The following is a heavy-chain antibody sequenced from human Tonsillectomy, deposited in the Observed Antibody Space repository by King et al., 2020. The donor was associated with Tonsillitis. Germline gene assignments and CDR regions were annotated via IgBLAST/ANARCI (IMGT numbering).Heavy chain of an antibody. Sequence: QVQLQQWGTGLLKPSETLSLTCAVYSGSFSGYYWSWIRQPPGKGLEWIGEMNPSGATSYNPSLKSRVTVSVDTSYNRSSLRLSSVTAADTAVYYCATFRYDYDSSGYYSPLDYWGQGTLVTVSS. CDR2: MNPSGAT. CDR3: ATFRYDYDSSGYYSPLDY. D-gene: IGHD3-22*01. J-gene: IGHJ4*02. V-gene: IGHV4-34*01. CDR1: SGSFSGYY.